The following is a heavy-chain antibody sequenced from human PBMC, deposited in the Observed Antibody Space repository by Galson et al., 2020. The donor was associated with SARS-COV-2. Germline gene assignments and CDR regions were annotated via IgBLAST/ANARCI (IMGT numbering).Heavy chain of an antibody. J-gene: IGHJ6*03. V-gene: IGHV3-53*01. Sequence: GESLKISCAVSGFTFSNHWMHWVRQAPGKGLVWVSRIYSGGSTYYADPVKGRFTIPRDNSKNTLYLQMNSLRAEDTAVYYCASPYYYDSSGYHEYYYYYYMDVWGKGTTVTVSS. CDR3: ASPYYYDSSGYHEYYYYYYMDV. CDR1: GFTFSNHW. CDR2: IYSGGST. D-gene: IGHD3-22*01.